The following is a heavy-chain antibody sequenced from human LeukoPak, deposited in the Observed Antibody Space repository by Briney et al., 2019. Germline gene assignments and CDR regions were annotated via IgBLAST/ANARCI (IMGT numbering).Heavy chain of an antibody. CDR1: GGSISSGGYY. J-gene: IGHJ4*02. Sequence: PSETLSLTCTVSGGSISSGGYYWSWIRQHPGKGLEWIGYIYYSGSTYYNPSLKSRVTISVDTSKNQFSLKLSSVTAADTAVYYCARMYYYDSSGYYDWGQGTLVTVSS. D-gene: IGHD3-22*01. V-gene: IGHV4-31*03. CDR3: ARMYYYDSSGYYD. CDR2: IYYSGST.